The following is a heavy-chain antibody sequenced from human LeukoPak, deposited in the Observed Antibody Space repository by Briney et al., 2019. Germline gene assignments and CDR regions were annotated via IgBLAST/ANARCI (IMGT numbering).Heavy chain of an antibody. Sequence: GGSLRLSCAASGFTFSSYGMHWVRQAPGKGLEWVAVISYDGSNKYYADSVKGRFTISRDNSKNTLYLQMNSLRAEDTAVYYCAKDYSYYGSGSYPDWGQGTLVTVSS. CDR1: GFTFSSYG. CDR2: ISYDGSNK. CDR3: AKDYSYYGSGSYPD. V-gene: IGHV3-30*18. J-gene: IGHJ4*02. D-gene: IGHD3-10*01.